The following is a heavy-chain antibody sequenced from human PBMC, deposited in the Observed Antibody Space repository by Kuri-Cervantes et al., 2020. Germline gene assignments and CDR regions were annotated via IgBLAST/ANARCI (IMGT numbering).Heavy chain of an antibody. V-gene: IGHV3-21*04. J-gene: IGHJ4*02. Sequence: GGSLRLSCTASGFTFSRYTMSWVRQAPGKGLKWVSSISGGGSSQFYGDSVKGRFTISRDNTKNSLYLQMNSLRAEDTAVYYCAKTSYGDYLDYWGQGTLVTVSS. CDR3: AKTSYGDYLDY. CDR2: ISGGGSSQ. D-gene: IGHD4-17*01. CDR1: GFTFSRYT.